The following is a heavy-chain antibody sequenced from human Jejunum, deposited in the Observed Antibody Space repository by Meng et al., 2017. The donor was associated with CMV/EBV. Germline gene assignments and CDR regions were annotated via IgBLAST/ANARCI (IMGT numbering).Heavy chain of an antibody. D-gene: IGHD6-6*01. Sequence: SRFSFSTYRMQGVRQPPGKGLEWVSSISYRSDYIYYVDSVKGRFTVSRDNSKNMVFLQMNSLRDDDTAVYYCAKDRGGVSYGMDVWGQGTSVTVSS. V-gene: IGHV3-21*01. CDR3: AKDRGGVSYGMDV. J-gene: IGHJ6*02. CDR1: RFSFSTYR. CDR2: ISYRSDYI.